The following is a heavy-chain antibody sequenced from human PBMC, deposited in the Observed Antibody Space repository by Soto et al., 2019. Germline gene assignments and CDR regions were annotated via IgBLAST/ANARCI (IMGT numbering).Heavy chain of an antibody. CDR3: ASEGGNLYGGHGVSFDY. D-gene: IGHD3-10*01. J-gene: IGHJ4*02. V-gene: IGHV1-46*01. Sequence: QVQLVQSGAEVKKPGASVKVSCKASGYTFTSYYMHWVRQAPGQGLEWMGIINPSGGSTSYAQKFQGRVTMTRDTSTSTVYMELSSLRSEDTPVYYCASEGGNLYGGHGVSFDYWGQGTLVTVSS. CDR1: GYTFTSYY. CDR2: INPSGGST.